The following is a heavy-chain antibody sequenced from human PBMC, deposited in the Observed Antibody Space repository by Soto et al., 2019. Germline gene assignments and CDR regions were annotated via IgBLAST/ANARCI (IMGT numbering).Heavy chain of an antibody. J-gene: IGHJ4*02. D-gene: IGHD3-22*01. CDR3: VKGGLRDSGSYYYPFHD. V-gene: IGHV3-23*01. CDR2: ISGSGGSK. Sequence: EVQLLESGGGLVQPPESLRLSCAASGFIFSKYAMTWVRQTPGRGLEWVSAISGSGGSKFYTDSVKGRFIISRDNSKDTLYLQMNSLRVEDSARYYCVKGGLRDSGSYYYPFHDWGQGALVTVTS. CDR1: GFIFSKYA.